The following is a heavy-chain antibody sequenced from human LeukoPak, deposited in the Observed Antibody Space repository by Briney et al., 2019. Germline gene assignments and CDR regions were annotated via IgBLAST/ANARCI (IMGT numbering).Heavy chain of an antibody. J-gene: IGHJ6*02. CDR2: INPSGGST. D-gene: IGHD3-10*01. V-gene: IGHV1-46*01. CDR3: ARSYGSGSYYKEVHYGMDV. Sequence: ASVKVSCKASGYTFTSYYMHWVRQAPAQGLEWMGIINPSGGSTSYAQKFQGRVTMTRDTSTSTVHMELSSLRSEDTAVYYCARSYGSGSYYKEVHYGMDVWGQGTTVTVSS. CDR1: GYTFTSYY.